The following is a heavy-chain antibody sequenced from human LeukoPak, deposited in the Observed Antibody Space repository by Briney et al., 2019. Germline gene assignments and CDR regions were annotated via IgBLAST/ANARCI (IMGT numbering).Heavy chain of an antibody. CDR2: ISYDGSNK. D-gene: IGHD6-19*01. Sequence: PGGSLRLSCAASGFTFSSYAMHWVRQAPGKGLEWVAVISYDGSNKYYADSVKGRFTISRDNSKNTLYLQMNSLRAEDTAVYYCARDLGYSSGWYGTDPVNDNDYWGQGTLVTVSS. V-gene: IGHV3-30*04. J-gene: IGHJ4*02. CDR3: ARDLGYSSGWYGTDPVNDNDY. CDR1: GFTFSSYA.